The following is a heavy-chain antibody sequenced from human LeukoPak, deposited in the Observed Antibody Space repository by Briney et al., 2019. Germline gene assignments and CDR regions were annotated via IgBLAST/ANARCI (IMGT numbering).Heavy chain of an antibody. CDR3: ARGLTEWLLYDYYYYMDV. J-gene: IGHJ6*03. D-gene: IGHD3-3*01. V-gene: IGHV3-11*04. Sequence: GGSLRLSCAASGFTFSDYYMSWIRQAPGKGLEWVSYISSSGSTIYYADSVKGRFTISRDNAKNSLYLQMNSLRAEDTAVYYCARGLTEWLLYDYYYYMDVWGKGTTVTVSS. CDR2: ISSSGSTI. CDR1: GFTFSDYY.